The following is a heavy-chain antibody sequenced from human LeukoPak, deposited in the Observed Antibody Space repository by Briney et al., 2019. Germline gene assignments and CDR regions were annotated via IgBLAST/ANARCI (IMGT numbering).Heavy chain of an antibody. Sequence: PSETLSLTCTVSGGSISSYYWSWIRQPPGKGLEWIGRIYTSGSTNYNPSLKSRVTISVDTSKNQFSLKLSSVTAADTAVYYCARSLSGRLLNYYMDVWGKGTTVTVSS. CDR1: GGSISSYY. D-gene: IGHD1-26*01. J-gene: IGHJ6*03. CDR3: ARSLSGRLLNYYMDV. V-gene: IGHV4-4*08. CDR2: IYTSGST.